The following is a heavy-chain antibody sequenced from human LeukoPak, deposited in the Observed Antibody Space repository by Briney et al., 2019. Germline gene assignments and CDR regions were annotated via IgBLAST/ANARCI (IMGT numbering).Heavy chain of an antibody. CDR1: GFTFSSYW. V-gene: IGHV3-7*01. Sequence: QPGGSLRLSCAASGFTFSSYWMSWVRQAPGKGLEWVANIKQDGSEKYYVDSVKGRFTIPRDNAKNSLYLQMNSLRAEDTAVYYCARGYSSSSWGYWGQGTLVTVSS. D-gene: IGHD6-6*01. CDR3: ARGYSSSSWGY. CDR2: IKQDGSEK. J-gene: IGHJ4*02.